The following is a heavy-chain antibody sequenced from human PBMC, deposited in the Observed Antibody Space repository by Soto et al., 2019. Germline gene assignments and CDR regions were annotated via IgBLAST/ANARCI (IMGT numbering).Heavy chain of an antibody. CDR2: IYSGGST. CDR3: ARGSTPRYYSSSAHPLDY. V-gene: IGHV3-53*01. J-gene: IGHJ4*02. D-gene: IGHD6-13*01. Sequence: GGSLRLSCAASGFTVSSNYMSWVRQAPGKGLEWVSVIYSGGSTYYADSVKGRFTISRDNSKSTLYLQMNSLRAEDTAVYYCARGSTPRYYSSSAHPLDYWGQGTLVTVSS. CDR1: GFTVSSNY.